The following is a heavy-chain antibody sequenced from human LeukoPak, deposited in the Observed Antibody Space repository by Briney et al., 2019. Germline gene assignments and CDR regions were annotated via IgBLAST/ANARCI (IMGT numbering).Heavy chain of an antibody. J-gene: IGHJ4*02. D-gene: IGHD1-26*01. CDR3: ARDYRGSLDTFDY. CDR2: ISYDGSNK. Sequence: GGSLRLSCAASGFTFSSYAMHWVRQAPGKGLEWVAVISYDGSNKYYADSVKGRFTISRDSSKNTLYLQMNSLRAEDTAVYYCARDYRGSLDTFDYWGQGTLVTVSS. V-gene: IGHV3-30-3*01. CDR1: GFTFSSYA.